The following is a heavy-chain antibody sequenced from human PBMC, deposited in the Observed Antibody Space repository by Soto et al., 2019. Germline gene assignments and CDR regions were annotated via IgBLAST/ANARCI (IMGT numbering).Heavy chain of an antibody. V-gene: IGHV4-59*01. CDR3: ARDRAITAGWAFDI. CDR1: GGSIMSYF. J-gene: IGHJ3*02. Sequence: SETLSLTYTVSGGSIMSYFWSWIRQPPGKGLEWIGYIYYSGSTNYNPSLKSRVTISVDTSKNQFSLKLTSVTAADTAVYYCARDRAITAGWAFDIWGQGTMVTVSS. CDR2: IYYSGST. D-gene: IGHD1-20*01.